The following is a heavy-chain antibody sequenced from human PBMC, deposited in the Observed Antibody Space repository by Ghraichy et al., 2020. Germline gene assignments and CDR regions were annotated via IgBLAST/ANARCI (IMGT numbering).Heavy chain of an antibody. CDR1: GDSMKPYY. CDR2: NFYYASA. D-gene: IGHD5/OR15-5a*01. Sequence: SQTLSLTCNVPGDSMKPYYWSWIRQSPGKGLEWLGYNFYYASAKYNPSLEGRATISLDTSKNQFSLRLSSVTAADTAVYYCVRLGLGHYMDVWGKGTTVIVS. V-gene: IGHV4-59*08. J-gene: IGHJ6*03. CDR3: VRLGLGHYMDV.